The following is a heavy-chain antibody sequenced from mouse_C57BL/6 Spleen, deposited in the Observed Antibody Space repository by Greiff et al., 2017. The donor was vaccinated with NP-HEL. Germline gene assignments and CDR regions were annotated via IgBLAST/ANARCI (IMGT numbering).Heavy chain of an antibody. D-gene: IGHD2-3*01. J-gene: IGHJ2*01. CDR3: ARFDVGLDY. CDR2: IDPSDSYT. V-gene: IGHV1-50*01. CDR1: GYTFTSYW. Sequence: QVQLQQPGAELVKPGASVKLSCKASGYTFTSYWMQWVKQRPGQGLEWIGEIDPSDSYTNYNQKFKGKATLTVDTSSSTAYMQLSSLTSEDSAVYYCARFDVGLDYWGQGTTLTVSS.